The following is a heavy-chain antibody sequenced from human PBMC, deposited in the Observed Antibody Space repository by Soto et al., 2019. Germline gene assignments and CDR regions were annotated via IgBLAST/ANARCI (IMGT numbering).Heavy chain of an antibody. V-gene: IGHV3-30*18. CDR1: GFTFSSYG. CDR2: ISYDGSNK. CDR3: AKDLEGYSSSSFDY. Sequence: VQLVESGGGVVQPGRSLRLSCAASGFTFSSYGMHWVRQAPGKGLEWVAVISYDGSNKYYADSVKGRFTISRDNSKNTLYLQMNSLRAEDTAVYYCAKDLEGYSSSSFDYWGQGTLVTVSS. D-gene: IGHD6-6*01. J-gene: IGHJ4*02.